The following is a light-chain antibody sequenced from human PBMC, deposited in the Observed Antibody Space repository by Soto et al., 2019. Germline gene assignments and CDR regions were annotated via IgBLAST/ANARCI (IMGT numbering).Light chain of an antibody. CDR2: GAS. CDR1: QTVISNY. J-gene: IGKJ5*01. CDR3: QQYTGPPTT. V-gene: IGKV3-20*01. Sequence: EIILTQSPDTLSLSPGEIANLSFSASQTVISNYLAWCQQRPGQAPRLLIYGASTRAAGIPDRFSDSGSGTDFTLTITRLEPEDSAVYFCQQYTGPPTTFGQGTRLEI.